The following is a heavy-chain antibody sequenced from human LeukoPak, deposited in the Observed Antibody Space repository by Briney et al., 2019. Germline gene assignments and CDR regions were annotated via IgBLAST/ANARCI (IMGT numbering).Heavy chain of an antibody. Sequence: ETLSLTCTVSGGSISSSSYYWGWIRQPPGKGLEWIGSIYYSGSTYYNPSLKSRVTISVDTSKSQFSLKLSSVTAADTAVYYCASPIRSYCSGGSCYSEDYWGQGTLVTVSS. V-gene: IGHV4-39*01. CDR1: GGSISSSSYY. J-gene: IGHJ4*02. D-gene: IGHD2-15*01. CDR2: IYYSGST. CDR3: ASPIRSYCSGGSCYSEDY.